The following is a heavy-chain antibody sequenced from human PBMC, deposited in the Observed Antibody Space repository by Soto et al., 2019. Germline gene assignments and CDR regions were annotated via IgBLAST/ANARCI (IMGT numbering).Heavy chain of an antibody. D-gene: IGHD6-13*01. J-gene: IGHJ4*02. CDR2: INNGGEYI. Sequence: EVQVVESGGGLVKPGGSLRLSCTAPGSPFSSYGMNWVRQAPGKGLEWVASINNGGEYIYYADSVQGRFTISRDNAKNSLYLQMNGLRAEDPAVYFCARDESAGSSIRYWGQGTLVTVSS. CDR1: GSPFSSYG. V-gene: IGHV3-21*01. CDR3: ARDESAGSSIRY.